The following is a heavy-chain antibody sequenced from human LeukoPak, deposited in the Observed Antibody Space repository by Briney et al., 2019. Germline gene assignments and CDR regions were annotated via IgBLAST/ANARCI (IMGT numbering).Heavy chain of an antibody. D-gene: IGHD2-21*02. CDR3: VVTAIFHAAFDI. V-gene: IGHV4-59*01. CDR1: GGSISSYY. J-gene: IGHJ3*02. CDR2: IYYSGSI. Sequence: PSETLSLTCTVSGGSISSYYWSWIRQPPGKGLEWIGYIYYSGSINYNPSLKSRVTISVDTSKNQFSLKLSSVTAADTAVYYCVVTAIFHAAFDIWGQGTMVTVSS.